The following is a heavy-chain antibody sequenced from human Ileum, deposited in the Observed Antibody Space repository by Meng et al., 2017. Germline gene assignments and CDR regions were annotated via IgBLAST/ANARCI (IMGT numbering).Heavy chain of an antibody. CDR1: EVTVSRTY. CDR2: IYGGGEA. D-gene: IGHD3-9*01. CDR3: ARALYDSGRGYYFDL. Sequence: EVQLVETGGGLIQPGGSLGISCAASEVTVSRTYLSWVRQAPGKGLEWVSVIYGGGEAYYADFVKGRFTISRDNSRNTLYLQMNSLRDDDTAVYYCARALYDSGRGYYFDLWGQGTLVTVSS. J-gene: IGHJ4*02. V-gene: IGHV3-53*02.